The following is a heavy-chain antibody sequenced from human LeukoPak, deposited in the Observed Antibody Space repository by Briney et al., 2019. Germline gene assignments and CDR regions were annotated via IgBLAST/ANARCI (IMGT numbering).Heavy chain of an antibody. D-gene: IGHD3-22*01. CDR3: AKDPTHYRVWDYYETIGLSY. V-gene: IGHV3-30*02. CDR2: IRYDGSNK. Sequence: GGSLRPSCAASGFTFSSYGMHWVRQAPGKGLEWVAFIRYDGSNKYYADSVKGRFTISRDNSKNTLNLQMNSLRAEDTAVYYRAKDPTHYRVWDYYETIGLSYWGQGTLVTVSS. J-gene: IGHJ4*02. CDR1: GFTFSSYG.